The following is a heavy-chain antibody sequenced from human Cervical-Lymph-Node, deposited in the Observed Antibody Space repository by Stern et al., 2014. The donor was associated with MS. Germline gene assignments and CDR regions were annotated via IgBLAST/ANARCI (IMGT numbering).Heavy chain of an antibody. D-gene: IGHD2/OR15-2a*01. Sequence: QVQLVESGAEVKRPGASVKISCETSGYTFNNYYIHWVRQAPGQGLEWMGLINPIGGSASYAQKFQGRIAVTRATSTRTVYMDLWSLRSEDTAIYYCARGNCTTTSCPNWFDPWGQGTLVTVSS. V-gene: IGHV1-46*02. CDR1: GYTFNNYY. CDR3: ARGNCTTTSCPNWFDP. J-gene: IGHJ5*02. CDR2: INPIGGSA.